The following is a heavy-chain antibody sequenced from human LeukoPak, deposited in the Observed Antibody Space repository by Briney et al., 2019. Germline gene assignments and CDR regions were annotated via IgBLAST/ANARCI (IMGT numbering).Heavy chain of an antibody. CDR3: ARGVDTAMVTFDY. CDR1: GYSFTSYW. CDR2: IYPGDSDT. Sequence: EESLKISCKGSGYSFTSYWIGWVRQMPGKGLEWMGIIYPGDSDTRYSPSFQGQVTISADKSISTAYLQWSSLKASDTAMYYCARGVDTAMVTFDYWGQGTLVTVSS. V-gene: IGHV5-51*01. D-gene: IGHD5-18*01. J-gene: IGHJ4*02.